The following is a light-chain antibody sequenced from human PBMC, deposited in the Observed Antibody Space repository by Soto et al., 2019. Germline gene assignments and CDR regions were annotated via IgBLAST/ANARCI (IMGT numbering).Light chain of an antibody. CDR3: QHYRSSWT. CDR1: QSVSSSF. CDR2: GTS. V-gene: IGKV3-20*01. Sequence: EIVLTQSPGTLSLSPGERATLSCRASQSVSSSFLAWYHQKPGHPPGHLIYGTSSRATGIPERFSGGVYGTDFTHTSSRLEPEDFAVYYSQHYRSSWTFGRGTKVEVK. J-gene: IGKJ1*01.